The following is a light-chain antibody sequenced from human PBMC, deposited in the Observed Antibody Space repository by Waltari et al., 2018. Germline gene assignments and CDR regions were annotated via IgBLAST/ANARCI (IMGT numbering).Light chain of an antibody. V-gene: IGLV1-44*01. CDR2: RND. CDR1: NSNIGKNN. J-gene: IGLJ3*02. Sequence: QSLLTQAPSASAPPGQRITMTCSGSNSNIGKNNVNWYQQLPGTAPKLLVYRNDQRPSEVPDRFSGSRSGTSASLAISGLQFDDEADYYCATWDDSLNGWVFGGGTRLTVL. CDR3: ATWDDSLNGWV.